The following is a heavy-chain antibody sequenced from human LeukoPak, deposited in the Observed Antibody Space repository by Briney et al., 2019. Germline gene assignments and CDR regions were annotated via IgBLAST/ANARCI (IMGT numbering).Heavy chain of an antibody. J-gene: IGHJ5*02. D-gene: IGHD3-3*01. Sequence: SVKVSCKASGGTFSSYAISWVRQAPGQGLEWMGGIIPIFGTANYAQKFQGRVTITADESTSTAYMELSSLRSEDTAVYYCARSTYYDFWSGPNWFDPWSQGTLVTVSS. V-gene: IGHV1-69*13. CDR2: IIPIFGTA. CDR1: GGTFSSYA. CDR3: ARSTYYDFWSGPNWFDP.